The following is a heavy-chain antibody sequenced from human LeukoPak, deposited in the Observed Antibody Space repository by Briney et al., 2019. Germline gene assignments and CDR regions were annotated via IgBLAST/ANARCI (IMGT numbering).Heavy chain of an antibody. CDR1: GFTFSSYE. V-gene: IGHV3-48*03. CDR2: ISSSGSTI. Sequence: PGGSLRLSCAASGFTFSSYEMNWVRQAPGKGLEWVSYISSSGSTIYYADSVKGRFTISRDNAKNSLYLQMNSLRAEDTAVYYCARDPSFFYSGENYFDYWGQGTLVTVSS. J-gene: IGHJ4*02. CDR3: ARDPSFFYSGENYFDY. D-gene: IGHD1-26*01.